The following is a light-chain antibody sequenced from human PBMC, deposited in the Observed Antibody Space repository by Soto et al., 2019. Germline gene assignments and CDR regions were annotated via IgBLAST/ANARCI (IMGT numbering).Light chain of an antibody. CDR1: QGISSW. V-gene: IGKV1-12*01. CDR2: KAS. Sequence: DIQMTQSPSSVSASVGDRVTITCRASQGISSWLAWYQQKPGKAPNLLIHKASHLESGVPSRFSGSGSGTDFTLTISSLQPEDFAIYYCQQSYSSPQTFGQGTKVDIK. J-gene: IGKJ1*01. CDR3: QQSYSSPQT.